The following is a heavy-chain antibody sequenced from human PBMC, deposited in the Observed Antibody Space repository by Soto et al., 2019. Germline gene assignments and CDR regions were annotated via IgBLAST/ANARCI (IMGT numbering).Heavy chain of an antibody. CDR1: SASISSTIYS. Sequence: SETLSLTCTVCSASISSTIYSWDWIRQPPGKGLEWIGSIFYSGSTYYNPSLKSRVTISVDTSKNQFSLTLTSVTAADTAVYYCARQPSILNAHSSDFDYCGQGAVLTISS. V-gene: IGHV4-39*01. D-gene: IGHD3-9*01. CDR2: IFYSGST. CDR3: ARQPSILNAHSSDFDY. J-gene: IGHJ4*02.